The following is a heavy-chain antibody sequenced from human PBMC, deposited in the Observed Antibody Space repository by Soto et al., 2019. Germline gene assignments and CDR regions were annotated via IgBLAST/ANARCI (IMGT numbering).Heavy chain of an antibody. CDR2: ISYDGSNK. J-gene: IGHJ5*02. CDR3: AKAVIAAAGEYNWFDP. Sequence: GGSLRLSCAASGFTFSSYGMHWVRQAPGKGLEWVAVISYDGSNKYYADSVKGRFTISRDNSKNTLYLQMNSLRAEDTAVYYCAKAVIAAAGEYNWFDPWGQGTLVTVSS. D-gene: IGHD6-13*01. CDR1: GFTFSSYG. V-gene: IGHV3-30*18.